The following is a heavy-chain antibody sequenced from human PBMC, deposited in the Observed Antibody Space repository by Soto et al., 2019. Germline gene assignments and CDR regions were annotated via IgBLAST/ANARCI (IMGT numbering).Heavy chain of an antibody. CDR3: AKALITMIVVVSY. Sequence: QVQLVESGGGVVQPGRSLRLSCAASGFTFSSYGMHWVRQAPGKGLEWVAVISYDGSNKYYADSVKGRFTISRDNSKNTLYLQMNSLRAEDTAVYYCAKALITMIVVVSYWGQGTLVTVSS. J-gene: IGHJ4*02. D-gene: IGHD3-22*01. CDR2: ISYDGSNK. V-gene: IGHV3-30*18. CDR1: GFTFSSYG.